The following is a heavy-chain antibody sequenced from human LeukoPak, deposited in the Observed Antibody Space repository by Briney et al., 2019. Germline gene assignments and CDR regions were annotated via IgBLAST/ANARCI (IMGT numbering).Heavy chain of an antibody. V-gene: IGHV4-59*01. J-gene: IGHJ4*02. D-gene: IGHD6-13*01. CDR1: GGSISSYY. Sequence: PSETLSLTCTVSGGSISSYYWSWIRQPPGKGLEWIGYIYYSGSTNYNPSLKSRVTISVDTSKNQFSLKLSSVTAADTAVYYCARTAGYSSSWNFDYWGQGTLVTVSS. CDR3: ARTAGYSSSWNFDY. CDR2: IYYSGST.